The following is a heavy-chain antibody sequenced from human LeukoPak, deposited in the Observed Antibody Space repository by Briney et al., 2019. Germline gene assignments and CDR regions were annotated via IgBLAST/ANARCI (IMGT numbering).Heavy chain of an antibody. CDR2: ISSSGSTI. V-gene: IGHV3-11*01. D-gene: IGHD5-24*01. CDR3: AKDNYRDGYNSGTFDY. Sequence: PGGSLRLSCAASGFTFSDYYMSWIRQAPGKGLEWVSYISSSGSTIYYADSVKGRFTISRDNAKNSLYLQMNSLRAEDTAVYYCAKDNYRDGYNSGTFDYWGQGTLATVSS. CDR1: GFTFSDYY. J-gene: IGHJ4*02.